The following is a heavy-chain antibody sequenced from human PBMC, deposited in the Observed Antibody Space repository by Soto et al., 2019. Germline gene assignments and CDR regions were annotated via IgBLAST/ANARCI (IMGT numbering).Heavy chain of an antibody. CDR3: ARRTEAERH. V-gene: IGHV3-53*01. J-gene: IGHJ4*02. CDR2: LYNHGKT. Sequence: EVQLVESGGGLTQPGGSLRLSCVVSGFIVSSSHMIWVRQAPGKGLEGVSILYNHGKTNYVDSVKGRFTITRDNSKNTVALQMNSLRVEDAAVYYGARRTEAERHWGQGALVTVSS. CDR1: GFIVSSSH. D-gene: IGHD1-1*01.